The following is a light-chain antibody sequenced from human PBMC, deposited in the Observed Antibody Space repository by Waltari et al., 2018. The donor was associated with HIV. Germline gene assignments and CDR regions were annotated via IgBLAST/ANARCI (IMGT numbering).Light chain of an antibody. V-gene: IGLV1-44*01. CDR1: SSNFGSNT. CDR2: SNI. J-gene: IGLJ3*02. Sequence: QSVLTQPPSASGTPGQRVTISCSGSSSNFGSNTVNWYQQLPGTAPKLLIYSNIQRPSGVPDRFYGSKSGTSASLAISGLQSDDEADYYCAAWDDSLNGLWVFGGGTKLTVL. CDR3: AAWDDSLNGLWV.